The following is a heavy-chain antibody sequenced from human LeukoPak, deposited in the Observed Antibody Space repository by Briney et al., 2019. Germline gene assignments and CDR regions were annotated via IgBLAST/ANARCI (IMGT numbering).Heavy chain of an antibody. D-gene: IGHD3-16*01. CDR3: ARDRGGFDY. CDR2: INPSGGSI. Sequence: ASVKVSCKASGYTFTSYYMHGVGEAPGQGLEWMGMINPSGGSISDAQKSQGRVTMTRATSTSTVYMELSSLRSEDTAVYYRARDRGGFDYWGQGTLVTVSS. V-gene: IGHV1-46*01. CDR1: GYTFTSYY. J-gene: IGHJ4*02.